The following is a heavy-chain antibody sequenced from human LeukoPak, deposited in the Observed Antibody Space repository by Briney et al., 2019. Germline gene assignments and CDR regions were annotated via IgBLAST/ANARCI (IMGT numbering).Heavy chain of an antibody. Sequence: PSETLSLTCTVSGGSISSSSYYWGWIRQPPGKGLEWIGNIYYSGSTYYNPSLKSRVTISVDTSKNQFSLKLSSVTAADTAVYYCARHGGMGIQLRGNNDYWGQGTLVTVSS. J-gene: IGHJ4*02. V-gene: IGHV4-39*01. CDR2: IYYSGST. CDR1: GGSISSSSYY. CDR3: ARHGGMGIQLRGNNDY. D-gene: IGHD5-18*01.